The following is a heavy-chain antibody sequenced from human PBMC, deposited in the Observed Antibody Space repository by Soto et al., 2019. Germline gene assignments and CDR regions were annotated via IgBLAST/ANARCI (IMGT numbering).Heavy chain of an antibody. CDR3: ARKGYYASVRINLFDS. CDR1: GYSIDSDDY. V-gene: IGHV4-38-2*02. Sequence: SDTLAPTCTDSGYSIDSDDYWGWIRQPPGKGLEWIASIYHSASTFYNPSLRSRVTISIDTTKNQFCRRLTAVTAADTAMYYCARKGYYASVRINLFDSWGQGTLVTVSS. J-gene: IGHJ5*01. D-gene: IGHD3-10*01. CDR2: IYHSAST.